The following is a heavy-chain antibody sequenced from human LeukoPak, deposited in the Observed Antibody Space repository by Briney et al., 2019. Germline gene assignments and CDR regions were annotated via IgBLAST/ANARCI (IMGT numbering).Heavy chain of an antibody. CDR2: IYTSGST. CDR3: ARRAAAGDYYYYYYMDV. CDR1: GYSISSYY. Sequence: SETLSLTCTVSGYSISSYYWSWIRQPPGKGLQCIGYIYTSGSTNYNPSLKSRVTISVDTSKNQFSLKLSSVTAADTAVYYCARRAAAGDYYYYYYMDVWGKGTTVTVSS. J-gene: IGHJ6*03. D-gene: IGHD6-13*01. V-gene: IGHV4-4*09.